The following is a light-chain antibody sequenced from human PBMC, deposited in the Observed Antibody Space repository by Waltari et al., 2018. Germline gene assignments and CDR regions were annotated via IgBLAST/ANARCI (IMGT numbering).Light chain of an antibody. V-gene: IGLV3-19*01. CDR1: SFRRYY. CDR2: GQG. J-gene: IGLJ3*02. CDR3: LSRDTPSARV. Sequence: SSEVTQDPHVSVALGQTVTITCRGDSFRRYYASWYRQRPGQAPVLFLYGQGRPSGLPDRFSGSTSGDTPYLTITGAQAGDEADYYCLSRDTPSARVFGGGTRLTVV.